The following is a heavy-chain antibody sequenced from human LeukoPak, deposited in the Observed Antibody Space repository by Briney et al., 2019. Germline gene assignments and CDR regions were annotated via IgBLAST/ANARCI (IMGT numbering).Heavy chain of an antibody. CDR2: IYTSGST. J-gene: IGHJ6*03. D-gene: IGHD2-2*01. V-gene: IGHV4-4*07. CDR3: ARDRRDCSSTSCYPAHGYYYYMDV. Sequence: SETLSLTCTVSGGSIGSYYWSWIRQPAGKGLEWIGRIYTSGSTNYNPSLKSRVTMSVDTSKNQFSLKLSSVTAADTAVYYCARDRRDCSSTSCYPAHGYYYYMDVWGKGTTVTVSS. CDR1: GGSIGSYY.